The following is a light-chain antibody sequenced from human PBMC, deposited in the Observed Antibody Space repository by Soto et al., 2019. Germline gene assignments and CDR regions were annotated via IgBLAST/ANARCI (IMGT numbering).Light chain of an antibody. J-gene: IGLJ1*01. V-gene: IGLV2-11*01. CDR2: EVN. CDR1: RSDVGGYNY. CDR3: CSYAGMYTWV. Sequence: QSVLTQPRSVSGSLGQSVTISCAGTRSDVGGYNYVSWYQQPPGTAPKLMIYEVNKRPSGVPDRFSGSKSGNTASLTISGLQAEDEGDYYCCSYAGMYTWVFGNGTKVTVL.